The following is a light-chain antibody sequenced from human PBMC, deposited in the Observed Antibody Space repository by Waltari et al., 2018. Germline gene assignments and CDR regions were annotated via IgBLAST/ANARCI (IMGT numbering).Light chain of an antibody. Sequence: QSVLTQAPSMSGAPGQRVTISCTGSGSNIGAGFDVHWYQQLPRAAPKLLISGSSSRPLGVPDRFFGSTSGTSASLVIIGLPPEDEAVYYCQSYDTSLSVVFVGGTKFTVL. CDR3: QSYDTSLSVV. J-gene: IGLJ3*02. V-gene: IGLV1-40*01. CDR1: GSNIGAGFD. CDR2: GSS.